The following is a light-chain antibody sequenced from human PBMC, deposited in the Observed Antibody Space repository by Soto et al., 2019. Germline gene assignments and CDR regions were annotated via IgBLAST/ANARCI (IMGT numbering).Light chain of an antibody. CDR1: SSNIGSNT. J-gene: IGLJ2*01. Sequence: QSVLTQPPSASGTPGQRVTISCSGSSSNIGSNTVNWYQQVPGTAPKLLIYNNDQRPSGVPDRFSGSKSGTSASLAISGLQSEDEADYSCAAWDDSLSGPVFGGGTKVTVL. CDR2: NND. V-gene: IGLV1-44*01. CDR3: AAWDDSLSGPV.